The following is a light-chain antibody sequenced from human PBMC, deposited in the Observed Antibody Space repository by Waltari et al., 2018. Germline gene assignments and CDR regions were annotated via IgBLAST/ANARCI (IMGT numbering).Light chain of an antibody. CDR3: ISYAGSNTWV. CDR1: SRDVGGYTY. V-gene: IGLV2-8*01. Sequence: QSALPPPPSASGSPGQSVTISCTGTSRDVGGYTYVPWYQQPPGKPPQLIMYEVTKRPSGVPDRFSGSKAGNTASLTVSGLQTEDEADYYCISYAGSNTWVFGGGTKLTVL. J-gene: IGLJ3*02. CDR2: EVT.